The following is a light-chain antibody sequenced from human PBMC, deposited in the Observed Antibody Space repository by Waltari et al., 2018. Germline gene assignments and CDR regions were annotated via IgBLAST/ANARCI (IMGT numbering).Light chain of an antibody. CDR1: NRDVGNYNL. CDR3: CSYAGSTTSVM. V-gene: IGLV2-23*02. CDR2: EVT. J-gene: IGLJ3*02. Sequence: QSALTQPAPVSGSPGQSITISCTGINRDVGNYNLASWYQHHPGKAPKVMIYEVTKRPSGVSNRFSGSKSGNTASLTISGLQAEDEADYYCCSYAGSTTSVMFGGGTKLTVL.